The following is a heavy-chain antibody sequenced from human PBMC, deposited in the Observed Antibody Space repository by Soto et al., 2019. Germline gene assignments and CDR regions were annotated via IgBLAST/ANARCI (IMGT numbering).Heavy chain of an antibody. CDR1: GFTFSSYA. J-gene: IGHJ3*02. CDR2: ISYDGSNK. V-gene: IGHV3-30-3*01. D-gene: IGHD3-3*01. CDR3: ARGGIRFLEWFIAFDI. Sequence: GGSLRLSCAASGFTFSSYAMHWVRQAPGKGLEWVAVISYDGSNKYYADSVKGRFTISRDNSKNTLYLQMNSLRAEDTAVYYCARGGIRFLEWFIAFDIWGQGTMVTVSS.